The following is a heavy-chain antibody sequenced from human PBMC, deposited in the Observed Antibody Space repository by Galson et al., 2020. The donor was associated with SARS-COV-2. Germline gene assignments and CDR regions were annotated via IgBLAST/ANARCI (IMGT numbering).Heavy chain of an antibody. J-gene: IGHJ4*02. CDR2: IYSGGGT. CDR3: ARHRLDSFIQLSGGGWGIGS. D-gene: IGHD1-1*01. CDR1: GGSISTTSYS. Sequence: ETSETLSLTCTVSGGSISTTSYSWGWIRQPPGKGLEWIATIYSGGGTDFNPSLKSRATISLDTSKNQFSLKLSSVTATDTAIYYCARHRLDSFIQLSGGGWGIGSWGQGTLVTVSS. V-gene: IGHV4-39*01.